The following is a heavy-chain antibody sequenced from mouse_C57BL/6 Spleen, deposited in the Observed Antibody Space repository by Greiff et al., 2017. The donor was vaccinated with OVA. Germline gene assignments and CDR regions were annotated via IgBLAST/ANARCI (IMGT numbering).Heavy chain of an antibody. CDR2: IDPSDSYI. J-gene: IGHJ1*03. V-gene: IGHV1-69*01. CDR3: AREGIRYFDV. CDR1: GYTFTSYW. Sequence: VQLQQPGAELVMPGASVKLSCKASGYTFTSYWMHWVKQRPGQGLEWIGEIDPSDSYINYNQKFKGKSTLTVDKSSSTAYMQLSSLTSEDSAVYYCAREGIRYFDVWGTGTTVTVSS.